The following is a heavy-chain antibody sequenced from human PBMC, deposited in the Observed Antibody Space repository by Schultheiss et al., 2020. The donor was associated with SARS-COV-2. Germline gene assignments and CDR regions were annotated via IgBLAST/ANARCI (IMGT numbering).Heavy chain of an antibody. CDR1: GFTFSSYG. J-gene: IGHJ4*02. V-gene: IGHV3-30*03. CDR3: ARGFGSSEDY. CDR2: ISYDGSNK. Sequence: GGSLRLSCAASGFTFSSYGMHWVRQAPGKGLEWVAVISYDGSNKYYADSVKGRFTISRDNSKNTLYLQMNSLRAEDTAVYYCARGFGSSEDYWGQGTLVTVSS. D-gene: IGHD6-6*01.